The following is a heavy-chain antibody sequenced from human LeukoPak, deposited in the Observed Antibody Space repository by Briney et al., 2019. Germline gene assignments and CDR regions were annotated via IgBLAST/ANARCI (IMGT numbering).Heavy chain of an antibody. CDR2: ISYDGSNK. V-gene: IGHV3-30*18. J-gene: IGHJ4*02. Sequence: PGGSLRLSCAASGFTVSSNYMSWVRQAPGKGLEWVAVISYDGSNKYYADSVKGRFTISRDNSKNTLYLQMNSLRTEDTAVYYCAKDPGDTVATPEGYFDYWGQGTLVTVSS. CDR1: GFTVSSNY. CDR3: AKDPGDTVATPEGYFDY. D-gene: IGHD5-12*01.